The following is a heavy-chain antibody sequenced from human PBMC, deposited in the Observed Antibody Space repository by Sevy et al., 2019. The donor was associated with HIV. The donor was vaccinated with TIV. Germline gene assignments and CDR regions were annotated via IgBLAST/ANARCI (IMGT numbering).Heavy chain of an antibody. D-gene: IGHD3-10*01. CDR2: IRSKAYGGTT. J-gene: IGHJ4*02. CDR3: TKDRHITPLLRYTFDY. CDR1: GFTFGDYA. Sequence: GGSLRLSCTTSGFTFGDYAMSWFRQAPGKGLEWVGFIRSKAYGGTTEYAASVKGRFTISRDDSNNIAYLQMNGLKTEDTAVYYCTKDRHITPLLRYTFDYWGQGTLVTVSS. V-gene: IGHV3-49*03.